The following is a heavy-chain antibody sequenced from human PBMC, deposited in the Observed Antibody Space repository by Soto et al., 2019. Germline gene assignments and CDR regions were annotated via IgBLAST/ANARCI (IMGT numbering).Heavy chain of an antibody. CDR3: ARWGDWKRMDV. J-gene: IGHJ6*03. Sequence: QVQLVESGGGVVQPGRSLRLSCAASGFNFGSHGMHWVRQAPGKGLEWVAVIGYDGSNQIYADSVKGRFTISRDNSKSTLYLQMNSLSVDDTAVYYCARWGDWKRMDVLGKGTTVTVSS. CDR1: GFNFGSHG. V-gene: IGHV3-33*01. CDR2: IGYDGSNQ. D-gene: IGHD2-21*02.